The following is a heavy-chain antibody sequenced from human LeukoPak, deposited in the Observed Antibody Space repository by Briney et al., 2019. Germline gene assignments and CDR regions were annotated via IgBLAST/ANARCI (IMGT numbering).Heavy chain of an antibody. D-gene: IGHD4-23*01. CDR2: IYYSGST. J-gene: IGHJ4*02. CDR1: GGSISSHY. V-gene: IGHV4-59*08. CDR3: ARHSGGNWVDY. Sequence: SETLSLTCTVSGGSISSHYWSWIRQPPGKGLEWIGYIYYSGSTNYNPSLKSRVTISVDTSKNQFSLKLSSVTAADTAVYYCARHSGGNWVDYWGQGTLVTVSS.